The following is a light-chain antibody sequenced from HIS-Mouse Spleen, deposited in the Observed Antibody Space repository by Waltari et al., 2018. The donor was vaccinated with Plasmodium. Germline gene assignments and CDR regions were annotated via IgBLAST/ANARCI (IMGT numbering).Light chain of an antibody. CDR2: GAS. CDR1: QSVSSSY. J-gene: IGKJ2*01. V-gene: IGKV3-20*01. CDR3: QQYGSSPYT. Sequence: EIVLTQSPGTLPLSPGDRATLPSRASQSVSSSYLAWYQPKPGQAPRLLIYGASSRATGIPDRFSGSGSGTDFTLTISRLEPEDFAVYYCQQYGSSPYTFGQGTKLEIK.